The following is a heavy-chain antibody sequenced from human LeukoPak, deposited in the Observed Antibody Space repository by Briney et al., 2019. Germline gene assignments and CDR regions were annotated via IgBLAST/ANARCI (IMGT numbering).Heavy chain of an antibody. V-gene: IGHV1-2*02. CDR2: INPNSGGT. D-gene: IGHD2-15*01. CDR3: ARDLGYCSGGSCYVDAFDI. J-gene: IGHJ3*02. Sequence: ASVKVSCKASGYTFTGYYMHWVRQAPGQGLEWMGWINPNSGGTNYAQKFQGRVTMTRDTSISTAYMELSRLRSDDTAVYYSARDLGYCSGGSCYVDAFDIWGQGTMVTVSS. CDR1: GYTFTGYY.